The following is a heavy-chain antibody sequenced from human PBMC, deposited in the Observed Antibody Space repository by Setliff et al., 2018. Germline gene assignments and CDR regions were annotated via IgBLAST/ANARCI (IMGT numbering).Heavy chain of an antibody. D-gene: IGHD4-17*01. V-gene: IGHV4-38-2*01. CDR2: IYHSGNT. CDR3: ARFYGDYVYYYYYYMYV. J-gene: IGHJ6*03. Sequence: SETLSLTCAVSGYSISSGYYWGWIRQPPGKGLEWIANIYHSGNTYYNPSLKSRVTISVDTSKNQFSLKLSSATAADTAVYYCARFYGDYVYYYYYYMYVWGKGTTVTVSS. CDR1: GYSISSGYY.